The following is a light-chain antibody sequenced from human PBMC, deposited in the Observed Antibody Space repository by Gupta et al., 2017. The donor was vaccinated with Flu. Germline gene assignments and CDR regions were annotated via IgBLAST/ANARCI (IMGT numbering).Light chain of an antibody. Sequence: PSSLSASIGERVTITCQASQKISHSLKWFQKKPGKAPKLLIYSASNLRTGVPGRFSGRVSGTKFTLTIDSLQPEDAATYFCQQYEIVPYTFGPGTKVEI. V-gene: IGKV1-33*01. CDR2: SAS. CDR1: QKISHS. CDR3: QQYEIVPYT. J-gene: IGKJ2*01.